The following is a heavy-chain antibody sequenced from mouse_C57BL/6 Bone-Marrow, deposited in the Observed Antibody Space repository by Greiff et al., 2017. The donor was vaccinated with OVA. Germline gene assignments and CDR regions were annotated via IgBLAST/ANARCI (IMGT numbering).Heavy chain of an antibody. V-gene: IGHV10-3*01. J-gene: IGHJ3*01. CDR2: ISSKSSDYAS. Sequence: EVQVVESGGGLVQPRGSLKLSCAASGFTFNTYAMHWVRQAPGKGLEWVARISSKSSDYASYYADSGKDRFTTYRDASQSILYLQMNNLKTEDTAMYYGVGDGGCDGGAWFAYWDQATLVAVSA. CDR1: GFTFNTYA. CDR3: VGDGGCDGGAWFAY. D-gene: IGHD2-2*01.